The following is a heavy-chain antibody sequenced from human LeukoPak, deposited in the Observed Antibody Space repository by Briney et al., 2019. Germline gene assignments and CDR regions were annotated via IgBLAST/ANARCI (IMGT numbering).Heavy chain of an antibody. D-gene: IGHD6-6*01. CDR3: ARDSSIAAQNWFDP. Sequence: MASETLSLTCTVSGGSISGYYWTWIRQPPGRALEWIGSVVSGRSSNYSPSLKSRISISLDTSGSLPSLKLTSVIAADTAVYYCARDSSIAAQNWFDPWGQGTLVTVSS. CDR1: GGSISGYY. J-gene: IGHJ5*02. V-gene: IGHV4-59*01. CDR2: VVSGRSS.